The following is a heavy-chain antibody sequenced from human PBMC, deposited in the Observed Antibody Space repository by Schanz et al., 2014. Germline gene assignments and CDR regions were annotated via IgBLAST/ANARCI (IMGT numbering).Heavy chain of an antibody. CDR3: AKVRYSSGWRGDYFDE. CDR1: GFAVDNYY. J-gene: IGHJ4*02. CDR2: IFTDGRT. D-gene: IGHD6-25*01. Sequence: EVQLVASGGGLVQPGGSLRLSCAASGFAVDNYYMSCVRQAPGRGLEWVSIIFTDGRTYYADSVKGRFTISRDSSNKTVDLQMNSLRAEDTAVYYCAKVRYSSGWRGDYFDEWGQGTLVTVSS. V-gene: IGHV3-53*01.